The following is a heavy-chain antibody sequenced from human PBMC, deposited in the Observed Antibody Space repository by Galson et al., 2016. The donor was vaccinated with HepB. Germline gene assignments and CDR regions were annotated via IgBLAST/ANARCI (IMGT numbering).Heavy chain of an antibody. CDR1: GYTFANHG. J-gene: IGHJ4*02. CDR3: ARDAARGDY. D-gene: IGHD6-13*01. V-gene: IGHV1-18*04. CDR2: VSPNNGHT. Sequence: SCKASGYTFANHGITWVRQAPGQGLEWVGWVSPNNGHTKYAERFQDRVTLTTDPSTTTAYMELGSLRSDDTAVYFCARDAARGDYWGQGTQVSVFS.